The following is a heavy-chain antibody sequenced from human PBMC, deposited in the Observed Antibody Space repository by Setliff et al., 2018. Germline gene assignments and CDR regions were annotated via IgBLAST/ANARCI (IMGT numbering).Heavy chain of an antibody. Sequence: NPSETLSLTCNVSGASISSGSHYWSWIRQSAGEKPTWIGHVYSTGSTNYNPSFESRVSISVDKSNNQFSLKMTSVTAADTAMYYCVRDRYGRNSDGSGVYNWFDPWGQGTLVTVSS. CDR1: GASISSGSHY. V-gene: IGHV4-61*09. CDR2: VYSTGST. J-gene: IGHJ5*02. D-gene: IGHD2-15*01. CDR3: VRDRYGRNSDGSGVYNWFDP.